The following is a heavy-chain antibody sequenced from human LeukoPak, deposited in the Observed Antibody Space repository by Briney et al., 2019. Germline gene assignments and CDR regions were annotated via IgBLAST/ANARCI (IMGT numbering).Heavy chain of an antibody. V-gene: IGHV3-23*01. CDR1: GFTFSSYV. CDR3: ARVLSGRGSLYDYYYYMDV. J-gene: IGHJ6*03. Sequence: GGSLRLSCAVSGFTFSSYVMSWVRQAPGKGLEWVSAISGSGGSTYYADSVKGRFTISRDISKNTLYLQMNSLRAEDTAVYYCARVLSGRGSLYDYYYYMDVWGKGTTVTISS. D-gene: IGHD3-10*01. CDR2: ISGSGGST.